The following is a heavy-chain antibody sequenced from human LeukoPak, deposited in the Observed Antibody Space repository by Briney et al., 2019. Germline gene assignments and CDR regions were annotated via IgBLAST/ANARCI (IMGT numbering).Heavy chain of an antibody. J-gene: IGHJ3*02. V-gene: IGHV3-30*04. CDR3: AREGHGDYDDPFDI. CDR2: ISYDGRKK. D-gene: IGHD4-17*01. CDR1: GFTFSSYA. Sequence: GGSLRLSCAASGFTFSSYAIHWVRQAPGKGLEWVAVISYDGRKKYYADSVKGRFSISRDNSKNTLYVQMNSLRVEDTAVYYCAREGHGDYDDPFDIWGQGTMVTVSS.